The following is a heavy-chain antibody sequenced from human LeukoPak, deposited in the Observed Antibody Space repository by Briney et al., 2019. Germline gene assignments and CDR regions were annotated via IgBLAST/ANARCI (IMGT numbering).Heavy chain of an antibody. Sequence: SETLSLTCTVSGGSISSYYWSWIRQPAGRGLEWIGRIYTSGSTNYNPSLKSRVTMSVDTSKNQFSLKLSSVTAADTAVYYCARDHPPGDGYNSWYFDYWGQGTLVTVSS. D-gene: IGHD5-24*01. J-gene: IGHJ4*02. CDR3: ARDHPPGDGYNSWYFDY. V-gene: IGHV4-4*07. CDR1: GGSISSYY. CDR2: IYTSGST.